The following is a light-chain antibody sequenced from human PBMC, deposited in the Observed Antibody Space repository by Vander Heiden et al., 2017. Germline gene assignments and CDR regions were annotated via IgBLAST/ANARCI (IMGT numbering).Light chain of an antibody. V-gene: IGKV4-1*01. Sequence: DIVMTQSPDSLAVSLGERATINCKSSQSVLYSSNNKNYLAWYQQKPGQPPELLIYWASTRESGVPDRFSGSGSGTDFTLTISSLQAEDVAVYYCQQDDSTPQTFGQGTKLEIK. J-gene: IGKJ2*01. CDR2: WAS. CDR3: QQDDSTPQT. CDR1: QSVLYSSNNKNY.